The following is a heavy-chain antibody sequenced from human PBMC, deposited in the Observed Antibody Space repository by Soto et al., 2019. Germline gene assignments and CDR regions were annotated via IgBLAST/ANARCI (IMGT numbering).Heavy chain of an antibody. CDR3: AREAGYSGYDAFDP. V-gene: IGHV3-66*01. Sequence: GGSLRLSCAASGFTVSSNYMSWVRQAPGKGLEWVSVIYSGGSTYYADSVKGRFTISRDNSKNTLYLQMNSLRAEDTAVYYCAREAGYSGYDAFDPWGQGTLVTVSS. CDR2: IYSGGST. CDR1: GFTVSSNY. J-gene: IGHJ5*02. D-gene: IGHD5-12*01.